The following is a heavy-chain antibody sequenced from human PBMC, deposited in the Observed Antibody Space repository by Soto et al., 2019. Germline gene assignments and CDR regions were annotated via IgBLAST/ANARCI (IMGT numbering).Heavy chain of an antibody. Sequence: GESLKISCKGSGYSFTSYWIGWVRQMPGKSLEWMGIIYPGDSDTRYSPSFQGQVTISADKSISTAYLQWSSLKASDTAMYYCARPGGSYDSSGYYYDYWGQGTLVTVSS. CDR2: IYPGDSDT. CDR3: ARPGGSYDSSGYYYDY. D-gene: IGHD3-22*01. V-gene: IGHV5-51*01. J-gene: IGHJ4*02. CDR1: GYSFTSYW.